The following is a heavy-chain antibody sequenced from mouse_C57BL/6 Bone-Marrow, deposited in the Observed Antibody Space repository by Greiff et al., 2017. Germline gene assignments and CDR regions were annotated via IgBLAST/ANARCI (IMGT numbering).Heavy chain of an antibody. CDR2: IDPSDSYT. D-gene: IGHD1-1*01. Sequence: QVQLQQPGAELVRPGTSVKLSCKASGYTFTSYWMHWVKQRPGQGLEWIGVIDPSDSYTNYNQKFKGKATLTVDTSSSTAYMQLSSLTSEDSAVYYCARWAVGEYYFDYWGQGTTLTVSS. V-gene: IGHV1-59*01. J-gene: IGHJ2*01. CDR1: GYTFTSYW. CDR3: ARWAVGEYYFDY.